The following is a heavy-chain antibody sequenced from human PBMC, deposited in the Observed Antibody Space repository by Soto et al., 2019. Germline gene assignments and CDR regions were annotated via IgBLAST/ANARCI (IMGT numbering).Heavy chain of an antibody. J-gene: IGHJ4*02. D-gene: IGHD3-16*01. CDR2: IIPIFGTA. Sequence: ASVKVSCKASGGTFSSYAISWVRQAPGQGLEWMGGIIPIFGTANYAQKFQGRVTITADESTSTAYMELSSLRSEDTAVYYCASTGLRLGELLGWGQGTLVTVSS. CDR1: GGTFSSYA. V-gene: IGHV1-69*13. CDR3: ASTGLRLGELLG.